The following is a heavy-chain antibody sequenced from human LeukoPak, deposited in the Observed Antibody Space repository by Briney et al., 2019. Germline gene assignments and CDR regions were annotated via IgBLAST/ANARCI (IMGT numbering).Heavy chain of an antibody. D-gene: IGHD2-2*01. CDR2: ISAYNGNT. CDR3: ARGLEDIVVVPAAMQVGNDAFDI. V-gene: IGHV1-18*01. CDR1: GYTFTSYG. Sequence: ASVKVSCKASGYTFTSYGISWVRQAPGQGLEWMGWISAYNGNTNYAQKLQGRVTMTTDTSTSTAYMELRSLRSDDTAVYYCARGLEDIVVVPAAMQVGNDAFDIWGQGTMVAVSS. J-gene: IGHJ3*02.